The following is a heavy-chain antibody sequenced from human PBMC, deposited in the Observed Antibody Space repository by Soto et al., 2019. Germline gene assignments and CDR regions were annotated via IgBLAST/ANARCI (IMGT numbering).Heavy chain of an antibody. D-gene: IGHD2-15*01. V-gene: IGHV4-59*08. J-gene: IGHJ4*02. CDR3: ARRYGGTFDY. CDR2: IYYSWSA. Sequence: QVQLQESGPGLVKPSETLSLTCTVSGGSISSYYWSWIRQPPGKGLEWIGDIYYSWSANYKHSLKSRGTISVDTSKLQFSLKLSAVTAADTSVYYCARRYGGTFDYWGQGTLVTVSS. CDR1: GGSISSYY.